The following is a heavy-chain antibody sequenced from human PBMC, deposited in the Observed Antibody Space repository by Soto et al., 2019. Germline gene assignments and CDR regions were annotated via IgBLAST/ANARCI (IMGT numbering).Heavy chain of an antibody. CDR1: GGSFSGYY. CDR2: INHSGST. J-gene: IGHJ3*02. Sequence: QVQLQQWGAGLLKPSETLSLTCAVYGGSFSGYYWRWIRQPPGKGLEWIGEINHSGSTNYNPSLKSRVTIAVDTSKNQFSLKLSTVTAADTAVYYCASPDYGDYGDAFDIWGQGTMVTVSS. CDR3: ASPDYGDYGDAFDI. D-gene: IGHD4-17*01. V-gene: IGHV4-34*01.